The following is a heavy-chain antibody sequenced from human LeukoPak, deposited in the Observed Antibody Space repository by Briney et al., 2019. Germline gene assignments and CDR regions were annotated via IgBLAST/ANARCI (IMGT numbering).Heavy chain of an antibody. CDR3: ARLVCSSTTCYSFYFDY. CDR2: ISAYNGNT. CDR1: GYTFTSYG. Sequence: ASVKVSCKASGYTFTSYGINWVRQAPGQGLEWMGWISAYNGNTNYAQKFQGRVTMTTDTSTSTVYMELRSLRSDDTAVYYCARLVCSSTTCYSFYFDYRGQGTLVTVSS. D-gene: IGHD2-2*02. J-gene: IGHJ4*02. V-gene: IGHV1-18*01.